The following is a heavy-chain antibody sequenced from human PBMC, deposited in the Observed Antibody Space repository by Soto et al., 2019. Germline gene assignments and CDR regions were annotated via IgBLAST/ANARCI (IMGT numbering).Heavy chain of an antibody. J-gene: IGHJ4*02. D-gene: IGHD5-12*01. V-gene: IGHV1-69*13. Sequence: SVKVSCKASGVTFSSYAISWVRQAPGQGLEWMGGIIPIFGTANYAQKFQGRVTITADESTSTAYMELSSLRSEDTAVYYCARARRDGYREYFDYWGQGTLVTVSS. CDR1: GVTFSSYA. CDR3: ARARRDGYREYFDY. CDR2: IIPIFGTA.